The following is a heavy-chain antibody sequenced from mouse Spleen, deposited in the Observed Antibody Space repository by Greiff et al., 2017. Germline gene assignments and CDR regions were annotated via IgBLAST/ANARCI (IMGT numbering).Heavy chain of an antibody. CDR2: IDPETGGT. CDR1: GYTFTDYE. V-gene: IGHV1-15*01. J-gene: IGHJ3*01. Sequence: QVQLKESGAELVRPGASVTLSCKASGYTFTDYEMHWVKQTPVHGLEWIGAIDPETGGTAYNQKFKGKAILTADKSSSTAYMELRSLTSEDSAVYYCTRKRGYGNSAWFAYWGQGTLVTVSA. D-gene: IGHD2-1*01. CDR3: TRKRGYGNSAWFAY.